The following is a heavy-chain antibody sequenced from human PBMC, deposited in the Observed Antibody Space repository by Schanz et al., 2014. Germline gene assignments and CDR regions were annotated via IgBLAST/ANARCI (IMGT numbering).Heavy chain of an antibody. Sequence: QVQLVESGGGLVKPGGSLRLSCAASEFTFSDYYMTWIRQAPGKGLEWVSFISNSGHTIYYADSVKGRFTISRDNSKNSLYLQMNSLRTEDTALYYCAKDSRGSSFDMDVWGQGTTVTVSS. V-gene: IGHV3-11*01. J-gene: IGHJ6*02. CDR2: ISNSGHTI. CDR3: AKDSRGSSFDMDV. D-gene: IGHD1-26*01. CDR1: EFTFSDYY.